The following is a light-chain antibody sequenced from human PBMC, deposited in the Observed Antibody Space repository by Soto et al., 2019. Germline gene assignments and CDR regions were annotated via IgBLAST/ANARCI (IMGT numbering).Light chain of an antibody. J-gene: IGKJ4*01. CDR2: GAS. CDR3: QQTDSFPLS. V-gene: IGKV3-20*01. Sequence: EIVLTQSPGTLSLSPGERATLSCRASQSVSSSYLAWYQQKPGQAPRLLIYGASTRATGIPARFSGSGSGTEFTLTIDSLQPEDFATYYCQQTDSFPLSFGGGTKVDIK. CDR1: QSVSSSY.